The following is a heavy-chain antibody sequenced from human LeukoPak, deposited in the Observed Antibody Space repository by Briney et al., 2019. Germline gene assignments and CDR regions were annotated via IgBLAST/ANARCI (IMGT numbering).Heavy chain of an antibody. D-gene: IGHD6-13*01. CDR1: GFTFSSYG. CDR3: ARDQIAAAGYYFDY. V-gene: IGHV3-30*02. J-gene: IGHJ4*02. CDR2: IRYDGSNK. Sequence: GGSLRLSCAASGFTFSSYGMHWVRQAPGKGLEWVAFIRYDGSNKYYADSVKGRFTISRDNSKNTLYLQMNSLRAEDTAVYYCARDQIAAAGYYFDYWGQGTLVTVSS.